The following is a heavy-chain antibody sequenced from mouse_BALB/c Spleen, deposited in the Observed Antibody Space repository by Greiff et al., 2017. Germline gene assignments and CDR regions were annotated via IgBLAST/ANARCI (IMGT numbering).Heavy chain of an antibody. CDR2: ISSGSSTI. CDR3: ARAYITTVVADAMDY. V-gene: IGHV5-17*02. Sequence: VQLKESGGGLVQPGGSRKLSCAASGFTFSSFGMHWVRQAPEKGLEWVAYISSGSSTIYYADTVKGRFTISRDNPKNTLFLQMTSLRSEDTAMYYCARAYITTVVADAMDYWGQGTSVTVSA. CDR1: GFTFSSFG. D-gene: IGHD1-1*01. J-gene: IGHJ4*01.